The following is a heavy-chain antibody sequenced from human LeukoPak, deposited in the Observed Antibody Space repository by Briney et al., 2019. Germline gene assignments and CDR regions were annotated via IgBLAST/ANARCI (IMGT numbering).Heavy chain of an antibody. CDR2: IYYSGST. J-gene: IGHJ4*02. Sequence: SETVSLTCTVSGCSISSSSYYWGWIRQPPGEGLEWMGSIYYSGSTYYTPSIKRRVTISVDTSKNQFSLKLSSVTAADTAVYYCASPELRYFDWLIRFPAYFDYCGQGTLVTVSS. D-gene: IGHD3-9*01. CDR1: GCSISSSSYY. V-gene: IGHV4-39*01. CDR3: ASPELRYFDWLIRFPAYFDY.